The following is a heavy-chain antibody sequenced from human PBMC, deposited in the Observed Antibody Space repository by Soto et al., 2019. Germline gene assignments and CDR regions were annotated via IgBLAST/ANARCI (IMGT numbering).Heavy chain of an antibody. CDR2: IYHSGST. Sequence: SETLSLTCAVSGGSISSGGYSWSWIRQPPGKGLEWIGYIYHSGSTYYNPSLKSRVTISVDRSKNQFSLKLSSVAAADTAVYYCAREARCSGGSCRHAFDIWGQGTMVTVSS. D-gene: IGHD2-15*01. V-gene: IGHV4-30-2*01. CDR3: AREARCSGGSCRHAFDI. CDR1: GGSISSGGYS. J-gene: IGHJ3*02.